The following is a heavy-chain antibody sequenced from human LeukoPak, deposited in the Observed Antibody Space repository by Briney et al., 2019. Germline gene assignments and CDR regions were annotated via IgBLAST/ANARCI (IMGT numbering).Heavy chain of an antibody. V-gene: IGHV1-8*01. D-gene: IGHD3-10*01. CDR3: ARVVITMVRGVIIVGYFDY. J-gene: IGHJ4*02. CDR2: MNPNSGNT. CDR1: GHTFTSYD. Sequence: ASVKVSCKASGHTFTSYDINWVRQATGQGLEWMGWMNPNSGNTGYAQKFQGRVTMTRNTSISTAYMELSSLRSEDTAVYYCARVVITMVRGVIIVGYFDYWGQGTLVTVSS.